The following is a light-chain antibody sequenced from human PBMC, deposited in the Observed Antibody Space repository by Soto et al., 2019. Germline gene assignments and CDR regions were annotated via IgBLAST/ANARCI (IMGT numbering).Light chain of an antibody. CDR2: EVS. V-gene: IGLV2-8*01. Sequence: QSALTQPPSASGSPGQSVTISCTGSSSDVGGYNYVSWYQQHPGKAPNRMLYEVSKRPSGVPDRLSGSKSGNTASLTVSGLQAEDEADYYCSSYGGSNTVVFGGGTKLTVL. CDR3: SSYGGSNTVV. CDR1: SSDVGGYNY. J-gene: IGLJ2*01.